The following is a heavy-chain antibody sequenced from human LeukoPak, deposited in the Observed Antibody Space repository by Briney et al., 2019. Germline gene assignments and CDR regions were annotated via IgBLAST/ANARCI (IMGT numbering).Heavy chain of an antibody. CDR1: GFTFSSYG. D-gene: IGHD3-9*01. V-gene: IGHV3-30*02. CDR2: IRYDGSNK. CDR3: ARGPYYDILTGYYNFFWFDP. Sequence: PGGSLRLSCAASGFTFSSYGMHWVRQAPGKGLEWVAFIRYDGSNKYYADSVKGRFTISRDNSKNTLYLQMNSLRAEDTAVYYCARGPYYDILTGYYNFFWFDPWGQGTLVTVSS. J-gene: IGHJ5*02.